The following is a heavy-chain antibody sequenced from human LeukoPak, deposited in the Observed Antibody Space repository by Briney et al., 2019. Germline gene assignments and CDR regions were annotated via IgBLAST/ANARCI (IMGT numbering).Heavy chain of an antibody. Sequence: SETLSLTCTASGGSISSYYWSWIRQPPGKGLEWIGYIYTSGSTNYNPSLKSRVTISVDTSKNQFSLKLSSVTAADTAVYYCARHALGRYCSSTSCEYYFDYWGQGTLVTVSS. CDR1: GGSISSYY. D-gene: IGHD2-2*01. CDR2: IYTSGST. J-gene: IGHJ4*02. CDR3: ARHALGRYCSSTSCEYYFDY. V-gene: IGHV4-4*09.